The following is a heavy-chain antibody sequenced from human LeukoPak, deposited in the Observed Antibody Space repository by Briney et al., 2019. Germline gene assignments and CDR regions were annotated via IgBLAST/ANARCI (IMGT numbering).Heavy chain of an antibody. CDR3: AHIIEEQWLVAFDY. CDR1: GFALSTHRVG. V-gene: IGHV2-5*01. Sequence: VSGPTRVTPTQTLALTCIFSGFALSTHRVGVGWIRQPPGKALEGLALIYWRGDELLISSLKSRLTITKDSSKNQVVLTLSTMDPVDTATYYCAHIIEEQWLVAFDYWGRGTLVTVSS. J-gene: IGHJ4*02. CDR2: IYWRGDE. D-gene: IGHD6-19*01.